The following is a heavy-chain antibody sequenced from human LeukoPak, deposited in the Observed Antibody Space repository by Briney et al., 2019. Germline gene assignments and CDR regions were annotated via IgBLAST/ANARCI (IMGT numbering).Heavy chain of an antibody. CDR1: GGSISSYY. V-gene: IGHV4-59*01. CDR3: ARGRRDILTGYSQGFDP. D-gene: IGHD3-9*01. CDR2: IYYSGST. J-gene: IGHJ5*02. Sequence: PSETLSLTCTVSGGSISSYYWSWIRQPPGKGLEWIGYIYYSGSTNYNPSLKSRVTISVDTSKNQFSLKLSSVTAADTAVYYCARGRRDILTGYSQGFDPWGQGTLVTVSS.